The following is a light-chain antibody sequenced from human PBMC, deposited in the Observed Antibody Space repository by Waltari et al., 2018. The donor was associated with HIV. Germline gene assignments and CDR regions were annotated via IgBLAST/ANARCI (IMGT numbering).Light chain of an antibody. J-gene: IGLJ2*01. CDR3: QCYDNNNVL. V-gene: IGLV6-57*01. CDR1: SANIASSC. CDR2: ENK. Sequence: NFMLPQPHSVSESPGKTVTISCTRSSANIASSCVQWYQQRAGNSPTAVIYENKPRASGVPDRFSGPIDSSCTAAAVTISGLKTEDEADAYCQCYDNNNVLFGGGTKLTVL.